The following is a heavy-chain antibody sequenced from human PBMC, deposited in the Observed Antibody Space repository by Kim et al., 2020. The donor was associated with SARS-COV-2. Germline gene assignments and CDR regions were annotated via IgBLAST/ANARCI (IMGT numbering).Heavy chain of an antibody. Sequence: SETLSLTCAVSGGSISSGGYAWTWIRQPPGRDLEWMGYMYDSGSAFYNPSLQSRINISLDKSNNQFSLKLSSVTAADTALYYCARYGGSGTYYFDYWGQGTLVTVSS. CDR1: GGSISSGGYA. CDR3: ARYGGSGTYYFDY. V-gene: IGHV4-30-2*01. D-gene: IGHD3-10*01. CDR2: MYDSGSA. J-gene: IGHJ4*02.